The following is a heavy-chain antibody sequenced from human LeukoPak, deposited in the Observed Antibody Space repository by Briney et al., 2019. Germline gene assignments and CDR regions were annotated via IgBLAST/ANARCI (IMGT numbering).Heavy chain of an antibody. Sequence: SVKVSCKASGGTFSSYAISWVRQAPGQGLEWMGGIIPIFGTASYAQKFQGRVTITTDESTSTAYMELSSLRSEDTAVYYCARDVTQYCSSTSCYRGWFDPWGQGTLVTVSS. CDR1: GGTFSSYA. CDR2: IIPIFGTA. CDR3: ARDVTQYCSSTSCYRGWFDP. V-gene: IGHV1-69*05. J-gene: IGHJ5*02. D-gene: IGHD2-2*01.